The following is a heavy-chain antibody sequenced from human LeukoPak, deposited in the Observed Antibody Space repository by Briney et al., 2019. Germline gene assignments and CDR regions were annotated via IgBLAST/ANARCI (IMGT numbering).Heavy chain of an antibody. CDR3: ARGGYYGSGNDFRFDP. D-gene: IGHD3-10*01. Sequence: KSSETLSLTCTVSGYSISSGYYWGWIRQPAGKGLEWIGRIYTSGSTNYNPSLKSRVTMSVDTSKNQFSLKLSSVTAADTAVYYCARGGYYGSGNDFRFDPWGQGTLVTVSS. V-gene: IGHV4-4*07. CDR1: GYSISSGYY. J-gene: IGHJ5*02. CDR2: IYTSGST.